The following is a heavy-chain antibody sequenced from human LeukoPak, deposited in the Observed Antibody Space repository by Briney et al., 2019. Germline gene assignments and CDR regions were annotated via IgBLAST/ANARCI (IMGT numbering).Heavy chain of an antibody. V-gene: IGHV4-39*01. J-gene: IGHJ4*02. CDR1: GGSFSSYY. Sequence: SETLSLTCAVYGGSFSSYYWGWIRQPPGKGLEWIGSIYYSGSTYYNPSLKSRVTISVDTSKNQFSLKLSSVTAADTAVYYCARVSSSWYSGWGQGTLVTVSS. CDR2: IYYSGST. D-gene: IGHD6-13*01. CDR3: ARVSSSWYSG.